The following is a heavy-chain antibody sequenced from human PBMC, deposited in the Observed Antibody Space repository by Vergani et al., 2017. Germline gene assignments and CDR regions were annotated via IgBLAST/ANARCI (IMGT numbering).Heavy chain of an antibody. D-gene: IGHD3-3*01. CDR2: INSDGSST. J-gene: IGHJ4*02. Sequence: EVQLVESGGGLVQPGGSLRLSCAASGFTFSSYWMHWVRQAPGKGLVWVSRINSDGSSTSYADSVKGRFTISRDNAKNTLYLQMNSLRAEYTAVYYCASGGYYDFWSGYTAVDYWGQGTLVTVSS. CDR3: ASGGYYDFWSGYTAVDY. V-gene: IGHV3-74*01. CDR1: GFTFSSYW.